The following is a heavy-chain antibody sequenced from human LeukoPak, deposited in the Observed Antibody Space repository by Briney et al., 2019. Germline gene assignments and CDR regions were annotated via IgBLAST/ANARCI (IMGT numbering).Heavy chain of an antibody. J-gene: IGHJ5*02. CDR2: IYTSGST. CDR3: ARDGFLEWSDWFDP. D-gene: IGHD3-3*01. CDR1: GGSISSGSYY. Sequence: PSETLSLTCTVSGGSISSGSYYWSWIRQPAGKGLEWIGRIYTSGSTNYNPSLKSRVTISVDTSKNQFSLKLSSVTAADTAVYYCARDGFLEWSDWFDPWGQGTLVTVSS. V-gene: IGHV4-61*02.